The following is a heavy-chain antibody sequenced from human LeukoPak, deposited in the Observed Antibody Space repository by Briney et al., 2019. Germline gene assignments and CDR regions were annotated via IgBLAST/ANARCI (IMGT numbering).Heavy chain of an antibody. CDR3: ARGGAAAGTYYYYYYMDV. D-gene: IGHD6-13*01. J-gene: IGHJ6*03. V-gene: IGHV1-2*02. Sequence: GASVKVSCKAFGYTFTAYYMHWVRQAPGQGLEWMGWINPNSGGTNYAQKFQGRVTMTRDTSISTAYMELSRLRSDDTAVYYCARGGAAAGTYYYYYYMDVWGKGTTVTVSS. CDR2: INPNSGGT. CDR1: GYTFTAYY.